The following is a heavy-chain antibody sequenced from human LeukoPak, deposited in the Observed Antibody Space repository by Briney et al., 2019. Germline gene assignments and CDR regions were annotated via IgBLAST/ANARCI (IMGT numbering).Heavy chain of an antibody. J-gene: IGHJ3*02. CDR1: GFTFSSYV. Sequence: GGSLRLSCSASGFTFSSYVMSWVRQAPGKGLEWVSSISSSSSSIYYADSVKGRFTISRDNAKNSLYLQMNTLRAEDTAVYYCARRGCSGGNCLRAFDIWGQGTMVTVSS. CDR2: ISSSSSSI. V-gene: IGHV3-21*01. CDR3: ARRGCSGGNCLRAFDI. D-gene: IGHD2-15*01.